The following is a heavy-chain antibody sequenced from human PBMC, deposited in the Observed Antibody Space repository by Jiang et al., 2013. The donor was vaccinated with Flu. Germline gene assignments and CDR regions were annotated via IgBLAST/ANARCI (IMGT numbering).Heavy chain of an antibody. Sequence: TCTVSGGSISSYYWSWIRQPPGKGLEWIGYIYTSGSTNYNPSLKSRVTISVDTSKNQFSLKLSSVTAADTAVYYCARESYGRYFDYWGQGTLVTVSS. V-gene: IGHV4-4*09. CDR1: GGSISSYY. CDR2: IYTSGST. J-gene: IGHJ4*02. CDR3: ARESYGRYFDY. D-gene: IGHD4-17*01.